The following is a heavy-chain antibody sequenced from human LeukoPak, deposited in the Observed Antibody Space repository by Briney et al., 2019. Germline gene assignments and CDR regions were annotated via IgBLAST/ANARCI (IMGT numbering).Heavy chain of an antibody. Sequence: PGESLRLSCEASGFMFSKYWMTWVRQAPGKGLEWVANIRGDGSVKYLLDSVKGRFSISRDNAKNSLSLEMNNLRAEDTAVYYCSRDANYYDSSRHYFDAFVIWGRGTMVTVSS. CDR1: GFMFSKYW. V-gene: IGHV3-7*01. J-gene: IGHJ3*02. D-gene: IGHD3-22*01. CDR3: SRDANYYDSSRHYFDAFVI. CDR2: IRGDGSVK.